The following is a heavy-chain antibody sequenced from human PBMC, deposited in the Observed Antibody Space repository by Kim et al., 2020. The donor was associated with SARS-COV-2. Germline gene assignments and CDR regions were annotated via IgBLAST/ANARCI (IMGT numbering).Heavy chain of an antibody. D-gene: IGHD3-3*01. CDR3: ARPSIYDFWSGDFDAFDI. V-gene: IGHV4-39*01. J-gene: IGHJ3*02. Sequence: KSRVTITVDTSKNQFSLKLSSVTAADTAVYYCARPSIYDFWSGDFDAFDIWGQGTMVTVSS.